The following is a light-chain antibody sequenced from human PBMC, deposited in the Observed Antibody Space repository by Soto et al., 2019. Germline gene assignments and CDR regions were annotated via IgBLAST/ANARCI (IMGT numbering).Light chain of an antibody. J-gene: IGKJ2*01. CDR1: QSVSSY. CDR2: DAS. Sequence: EIVFTQSPATLSLSPGERATLSCRASQSVSSYLAWYQQKPGQAPRLLIYDASNRDTAIPARFSGSGSGTDFTLTISSLEPEDFAVYYCQQRSNWPPYTFGQGTKLEIK. CDR3: QQRSNWPPYT. V-gene: IGKV3-11*01.